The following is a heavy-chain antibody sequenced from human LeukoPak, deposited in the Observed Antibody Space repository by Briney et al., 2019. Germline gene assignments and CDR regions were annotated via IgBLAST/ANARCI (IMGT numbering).Heavy chain of an antibody. J-gene: IGHJ6*02. D-gene: IGHD2-2*01. CDR3: ARDGSSVPAAHYYYYGMDV. CDR1: GGSISSGGYY. CDR2: IYYSGST. Sequence: PSETLSLTCTVSGGSISSGGYYWSWIRQHPGKGLEWIGYIYYSGSTYYNPSLKSRVTISVDTSKNQFSLKLSSVTGADTAVYYCARDGSSVPAAHYYYYGMDVWGQGTTVTVSS. V-gene: IGHV4-31*03.